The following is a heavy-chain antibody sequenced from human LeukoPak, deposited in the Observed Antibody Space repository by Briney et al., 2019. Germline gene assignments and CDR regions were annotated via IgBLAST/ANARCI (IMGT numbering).Heavy chain of an antibody. CDR1: GGSVSSGGYY. CDR3: ARGIKYNSGRYFDY. V-gene: IGHV4-61*08. CDR2: IYNIGST. D-gene: IGHD6-19*01. J-gene: IGHJ4*02. Sequence: SETLSLTCTVSGGSVSSGGYYWSWIRQPPGKGLEWIGYIYNIGSTNYNPSLKSRVTVSVDTSRNQFSLKLNSVTAADTAVYYCARGIKYNSGRYFDYWGQGTLVTVSS.